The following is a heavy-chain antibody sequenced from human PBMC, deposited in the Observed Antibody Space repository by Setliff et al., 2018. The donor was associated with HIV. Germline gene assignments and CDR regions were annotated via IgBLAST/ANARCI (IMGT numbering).Heavy chain of an antibody. Sequence: ASVKVSCKASGYTFTSYDINWVRQAPGQGLEWMGWMNPNSGNTGYARKFQGRITMTRNTSITTAYMELSSLGSEDTAVYYCARDVDTAMVRDDAFDIWGQGAMVTVSS. CDR1: GYTFTSYD. J-gene: IGHJ3*02. CDR3: ARDVDTAMVRDDAFDI. V-gene: IGHV1-8*02. D-gene: IGHD5-18*01. CDR2: MNPNSGNT.